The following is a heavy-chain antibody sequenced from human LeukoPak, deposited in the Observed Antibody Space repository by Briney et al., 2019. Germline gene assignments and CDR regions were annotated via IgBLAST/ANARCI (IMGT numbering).Heavy chain of an antibody. CDR1: GYTFTGSY. Sequence: GASVKVSCTTSGYTFTGSYIHWVRQAPGQGLEWMGWINPNSGGTNYAQEFQGWVTMTRDTSINTAYMELSRLRSDDTAVYYCASVAGNFGGYWGQGTLVTVSS. J-gene: IGHJ4*02. V-gene: IGHV1-2*04. D-gene: IGHD6-19*01. CDR2: INPNSGGT. CDR3: ASVAGNFGGY.